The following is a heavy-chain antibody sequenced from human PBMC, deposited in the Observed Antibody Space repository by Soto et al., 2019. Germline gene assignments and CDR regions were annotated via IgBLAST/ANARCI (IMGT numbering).Heavy chain of an antibody. CDR2: IDWDDDK. V-gene: IGHV2-70*01. CDR3: ARRAPYSSSYFFDY. CDR1: GFSLSNTGMC. Sequence: SGPTLVNPTQTLTLTYTFSGFSLSNTGMCVGWIRQPPGKALEWLALIDWDDDKYYSTSLKTRLTISKATSKSQVVLTMANMDPVDTGTYYCARRAPYSSSYFFDYWGQGTLVTVSS. D-gene: IGHD6-6*01. J-gene: IGHJ4*02.